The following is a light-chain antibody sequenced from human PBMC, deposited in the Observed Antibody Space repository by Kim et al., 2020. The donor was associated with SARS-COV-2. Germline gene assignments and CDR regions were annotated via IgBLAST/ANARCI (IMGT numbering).Light chain of an antibody. J-gene: IGLJ2*01. CDR1: KWGDKY. V-gene: IGLV3-1*01. CDR3: QAWDSSTVV. Sequence: SVSPGQKASITCSGDKWGDKYACWYQQKPGQSTVLVIYQDSKRPSGIPERFSGSNSGNTATLTISGTQAMDEADYYCQAWDSSTVVFGGGTQLTVL. CDR2: QDS.